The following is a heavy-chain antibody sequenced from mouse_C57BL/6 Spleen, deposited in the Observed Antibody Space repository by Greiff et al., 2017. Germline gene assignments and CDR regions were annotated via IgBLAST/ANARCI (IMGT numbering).Heavy chain of an antibody. Sequence: QVQLQQSGPELVKPGASVKISCKASGYAFSSSWMNWVKQRPGKGLEWIGRIYPGDGDTNYNGKFKGKATLTADKSSSTAYMQLSSLTSEDSAVYFCARGELTGTPPFAYWGQGTLVTVAA. CDR2: IYPGDGDT. CDR3: ARGELTGTPPFAY. V-gene: IGHV1-82*01. J-gene: IGHJ3*01. D-gene: IGHD4-1*01. CDR1: GYAFSSSW.